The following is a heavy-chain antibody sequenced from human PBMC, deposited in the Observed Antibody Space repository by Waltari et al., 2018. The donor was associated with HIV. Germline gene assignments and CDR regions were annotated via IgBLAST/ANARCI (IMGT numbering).Heavy chain of an antibody. V-gene: IGHV4-34*01. J-gene: IGHJ6*02. CDR1: GGSFSGYY. D-gene: IGHD5-12*01. CDR2: INHSGST. CDR3: ARDLPIRDGYHGMDV. Sequence: QVQLQQWGAGLLKPSETLSLTCAVYGGSFSGYYWSWIRQPPGKGLEWIGEINHSGSTNYNPSLKSRVTISVDTSKNQFSLKLSSVTAADTAVYYCARDLPIRDGYHGMDVWGQGTTVTVSS.